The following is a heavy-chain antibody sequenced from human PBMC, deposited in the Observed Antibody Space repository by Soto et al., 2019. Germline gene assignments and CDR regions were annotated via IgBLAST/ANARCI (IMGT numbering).Heavy chain of an antibody. J-gene: IGHJ5*02. CDR3: TRVNSDIVSTFVWFDP. CDR2: IHHSGST. CDR1: GYSISSGYY. D-gene: IGHD5-12*01. V-gene: IGHV4-38-2*01. Sequence: SETLSLTCAVSGYSISSGYYWGWIRQPPGKGLEWIGNIHHSGSTNYNPSLNSRVTISIDTSKNKLSLWLNSVTAADTAVYYCTRVNSDIVSTFVWFDPWGQGTLVTVSS.